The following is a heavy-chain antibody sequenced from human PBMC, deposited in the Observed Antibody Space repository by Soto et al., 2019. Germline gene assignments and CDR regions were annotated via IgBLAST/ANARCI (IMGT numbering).Heavy chain of an antibody. J-gene: IGHJ4*02. Sequence: GSLRLSCSASGFTFSDVWMSWVRQAPGKGLEWVGRIKSNSDGGTADYAAPVKGRFTISRDDSKNTLYLQMNSLKTEDTAVYYCTARSSWFDYWGQGTLVTVSS. CDR1: GFTFSDVW. CDR2: IKSNSDGGTA. V-gene: IGHV3-15*01. D-gene: IGHD6-13*01. CDR3: TARSSWFDY.